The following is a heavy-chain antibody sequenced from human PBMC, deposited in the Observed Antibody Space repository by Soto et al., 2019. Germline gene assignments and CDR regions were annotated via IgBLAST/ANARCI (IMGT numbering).Heavy chain of an antibody. D-gene: IGHD3-10*01. CDR3: ARVFMGSGSYPKIYYYSYYMDV. J-gene: IGHJ6*03. Sequence: QVQLVQSGAEVKKPGASVKVSCKASGYTFTSYGISWVRQAPGQGLEWMGWISASNGNTNYAQKLQGRVTMTTDTSTSTAYMELRSLRSDDTAVYYCARVFMGSGSYPKIYYYSYYMDVWGKGTTVTVSS. CDR2: ISASNGNT. CDR1: GYTFTSYG. V-gene: IGHV1-18*01.